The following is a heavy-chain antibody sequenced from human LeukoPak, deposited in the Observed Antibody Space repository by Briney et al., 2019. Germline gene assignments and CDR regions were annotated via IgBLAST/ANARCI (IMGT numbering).Heavy chain of an antibody. CDR3: VRDPSNSGNWFDL. Sequence: GGSLRLSCAASGFNLRDYWRHWVRQAPGKGLVWVSRLGTDGTYTNYADSVRGRFTISRDNAKNTLYLQMDSLRAEDTAFYYCVRDPSNSGNWFDLWGQGTLVTVSS. CDR1: GFNLRDYW. V-gene: IGHV3-74*01. D-gene: IGHD4-11*01. J-gene: IGHJ5*02. CDR2: LGTDGTYT.